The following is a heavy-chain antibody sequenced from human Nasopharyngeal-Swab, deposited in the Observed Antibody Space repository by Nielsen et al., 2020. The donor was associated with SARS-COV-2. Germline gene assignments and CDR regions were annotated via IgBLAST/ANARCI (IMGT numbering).Heavy chain of an antibody. D-gene: IGHD3-3*01. CDR2: ISSSSSYI. CDR1: GFTFNNYN. J-gene: IGHJ6*02. Sequence: GGSLRLSCAASGFTFNNYNFNWVRQAPGKGLEWVSSISSSSSYIYYADSVKGRFTISRDNAKNSPYLQMNSLRAEDTAVYHCARDGLDYDFWSAYFMDVWGQGTTVTVSS. V-gene: IGHV3-21*01. CDR3: ARDGLDYDFWSAYFMDV.